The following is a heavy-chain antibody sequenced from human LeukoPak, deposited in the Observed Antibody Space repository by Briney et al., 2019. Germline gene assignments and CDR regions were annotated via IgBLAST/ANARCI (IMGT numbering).Heavy chain of an antibody. D-gene: IGHD2-21*01. CDR2: IYHSGTT. CDR3: ARLRNNYNGNGDFPRS. J-gene: IGHJ5*02. CDR1: GYPISSGYY. Sequence: SETLSLTCAVSGYPISSGYYWGWIRQPPGKGLEWIGHIYHSGTTYYNPSLKSRVTISVDTSKNQFSLRLNPVTAADTAVYYCARLRNNYNGNGDFPRSWGQGTLVTVSS. V-gene: IGHV4-38-2*01.